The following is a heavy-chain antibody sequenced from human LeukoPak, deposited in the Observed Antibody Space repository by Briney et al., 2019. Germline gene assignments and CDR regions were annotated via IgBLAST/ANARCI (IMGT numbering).Heavy chain of an antibody. Sequence: SGGSLRLSCAASGFTFSSYAMSWVRQAPGKGLEWVSAISGSGGSTYYADSVKGRFTISRDNSKNTLYLQMNSLRAEDTAVYYCARDRFYDFWSGYSYYYYGMDVWGQGTTVTVSS. CDR2: ISGSGGST. V-gene: IGHV3-23*01. CDR1: GFTFSSYA. CDR3: ARDRFYDFWSGYSYYYYGMDV. D-gene: IGHD3-3*01. J-gene: IGHJ6*02.